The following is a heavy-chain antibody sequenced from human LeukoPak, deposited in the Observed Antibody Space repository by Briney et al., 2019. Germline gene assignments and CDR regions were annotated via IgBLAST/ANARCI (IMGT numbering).Heavy chain of an antibody. Sequence: GGSLRLSCAASGFTFSNAWMSWVRQAPGKGLEWVGRIKSKTDGGTTDYAAPVKGRFTISRDDSKNTLYLRMNSLKTEDTAVYYCTTAKLRFLEWLLPFDYWGQGTLVTVSS. V-gene: IGHV3-15*01. CDR1: GFTFSNAW. CDR2: IKSKTDGGTT. CDR3: TTAKLRFLEWLLPFDY. J-gene: IGHJ4*02. D-gene: IGHD3-3*01.